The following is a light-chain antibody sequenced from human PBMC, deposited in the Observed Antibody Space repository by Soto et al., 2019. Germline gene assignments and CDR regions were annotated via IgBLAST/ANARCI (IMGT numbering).Light chain of an antibody. J-gene: IGLJ3*02. Sequence: QSVLAQPPSASGTPGQGGTISCSVSHANIGRNIVNWYQQFPGTAPRLLIYSNNQRPSWVPDRFSGSKSGTSASLAISWLQSEDEADYYCATWDDRLEGGVFGGGTQLTVL. CDR2: SNN. CDR3: ATWDDRLEGGV. V-gene: IGLV1-44*01. CDR1: HANIGRNI.